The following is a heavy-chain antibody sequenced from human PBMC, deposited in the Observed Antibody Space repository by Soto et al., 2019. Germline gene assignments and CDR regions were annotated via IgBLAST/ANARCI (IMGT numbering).Heavy chain of an antibody. CDR1: GFTFSSYA. V-gene: IGHV3-23*01. D-gene: IGHD3-22*01. Sequence: PGGSLRLSCAASGFTFSSYAMSWVRQAPGKGLEWVSAISGSGGSTYYADSVKGRFTISRDNSKNTLYLQMNSLRAEDTAVYYCAKYGEGGYYDSSGYYGSSDFWGQGTLVTVSS. J-gene: IGHJ4*02. CDR2: ISGSGGST. CDR3: AKYGEGGYYDSSGYYGSSDF.